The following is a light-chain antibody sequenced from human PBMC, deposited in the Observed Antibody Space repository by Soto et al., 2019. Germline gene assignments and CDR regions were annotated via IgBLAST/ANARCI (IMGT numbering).Light chain of an antibody. CDR2: LDSDGSH. Sequence: QTVVTQSPSASASLGASVKLTCTLSSGHSSYAIAWHQQQPEKGPRYLMKLDSDGSHTKGDAIPDRFSGSSSGPERYLTISSLQSEDEADYYCQTWGTGIHVVFGGGTKLTVL. V-gene: IGLV4-69*01. CDR1: SGHSSYA. CDR3: QTWGTGIHVV. J-gene: IGLJ2*01.